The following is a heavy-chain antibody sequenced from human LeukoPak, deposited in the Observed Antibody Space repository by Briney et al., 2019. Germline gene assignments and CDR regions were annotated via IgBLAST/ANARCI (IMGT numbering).Heavy chain of an antibody. J-gene: IGHJ5*02. Sequence: GASVKVSCKASGYTFTVYYMHWVRQAPGQGLEWMGWINPNSGGTNYAQKFQGRVTMTRDTSISTAYMELSRLRSDDTAVYYCARGILVGATRGHWFDPWGQGTLVTVSS. CDR2: INPNSGGT. CDR3: ARGILVGATRGHWFDP. D-gene: IGHD1-26*01. CDR1: GYTFTVYY. V-gene: IGHV1-2*02.